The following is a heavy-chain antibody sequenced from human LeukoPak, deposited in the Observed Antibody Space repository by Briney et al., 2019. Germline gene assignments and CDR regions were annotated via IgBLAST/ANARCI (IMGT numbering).Heavy chain of an antibody. V-gene: IGHV3-21*01. D-gene: IGHD3-22*01. CDR1: GFTFSSYS. CDR2: ISSSSSYI. Sequence: GGSLRLSCAVSGFTFSSYSMNWVRQAPGKGLEWVSSISSSSSYIYYADSVKGRFTISRENAKNSLYLQMNSLRAEDTSVYYCARYSSGYYDAFDIWGQGTMVTVSS. CDR3: ARYSSGYYDAFDI. J-gene: IGHJ3*02.